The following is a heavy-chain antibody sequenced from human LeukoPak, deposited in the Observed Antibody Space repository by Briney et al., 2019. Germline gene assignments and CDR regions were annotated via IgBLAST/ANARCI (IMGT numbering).Heavy chain of an antibody. CDR3: ARGSNSGSYYGSEYFQH. V-gene: IGHV3-74*01. CDR2: INSDGSST. J-gene: IGHJ1*01. CDR1: GFTFSSYW. Sequence: GGSLRLSCAASGFTFSSYWMHWVRQAPGKGLVWVSRINSDGSSTSYADSVKGRFTISRDNAKNTLNLQMNSLRAEDTAVYYCARGSNSGSYYGSEYFQHWGQGTLVIVSS. D-gene: IGHD1-26*01.